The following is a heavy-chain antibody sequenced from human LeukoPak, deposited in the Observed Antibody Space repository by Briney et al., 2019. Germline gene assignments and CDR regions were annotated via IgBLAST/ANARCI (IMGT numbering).Heavy chain of an antibody. CDR1: GFTFEDYG. CDR3: ATERGPVAGYYFDY. Sequence: PGGSLRLSCAASGFTFEDYGMSWVRHAPGKGLEWVSGINWNGGSTGYADAVKVRFTISRDNAKNSLYLQMNSLRDEDTALYYCATERGPVAGYYFDYWGQGTLVTVSS. J-gene: IGHJ4*02. D-gene: IGHD6-19*01. V-gene: IGHV3-20*04. CDR2: INWNGGST.